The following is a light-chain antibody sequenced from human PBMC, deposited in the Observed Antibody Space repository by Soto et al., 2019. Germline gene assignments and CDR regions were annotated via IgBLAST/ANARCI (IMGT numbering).Light chain of an antibody. CDR1: QSVSSSY. Sequence: EIVLTQSPGNLSLSPGERATLSCRASQSVSSSYLAWYQQKPGQAPRLLIYGASSRATGIPDRFSGSGSGTDFTLTISTLQTEDFATYDCLQDYIYTPTFGQGTKVDIK. CDR3: LQDYIYTPT. J-gene: IGKJ2*01. V-gene: IGKV3-20*01. CDR2: GAS.